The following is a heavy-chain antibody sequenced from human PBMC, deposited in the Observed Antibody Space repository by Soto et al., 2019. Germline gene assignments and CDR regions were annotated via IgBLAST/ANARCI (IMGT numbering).Heavy chain of an antibody. D-gene: IGHD3-9*01. V-gene: IGHV1-18*01. CDR2: MNPNSGNT. Sequence: ASVKVSCKASGYTFTSYDINWVRQATGQGLEWMGWMNPNSGNTNYAQKLQGRVTMTTDTSTSTAYMELRSLRSDDTAVYYCAILSYYDILTGYPAFYFDYWGQGTLVTVSS. J-gene: IGHJ4*02. CDR3: AILSYYDILTGYPAFYFDY. CDR1: GYTFTSYD.